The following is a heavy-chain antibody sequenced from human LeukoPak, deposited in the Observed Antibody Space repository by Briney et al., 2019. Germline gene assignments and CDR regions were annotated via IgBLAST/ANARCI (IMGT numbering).Heavy chain of an antibody. CDR3: AKSETYGSGNSPYYYYYYMDV. J-gene: IGHJ6*03. CDR2: ISGSGAGT. D-gene: IGHD3-10*01. V-gene: IGHV3-23*01. CDR1: GFTFSSHS. Sequence: PGGSLRLSCAASGFTFSSHSMSWVRQAPGKGLEWVSSISGSGAGTYYADSVKGRFTISRDISKNTLYLQMKSLRAEDTAVYYCAKSETYGSGNSPYYYYYYMDVWGKGTTVTVSS.